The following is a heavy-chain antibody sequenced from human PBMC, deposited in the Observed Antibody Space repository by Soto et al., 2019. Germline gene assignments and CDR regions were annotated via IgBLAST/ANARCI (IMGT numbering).Heavy chain of an antibody. J-gene: IGHJ6*02. D-gene: IGHD6-19*01. CDR1: FTSYD. CDR3: ARGPGSSDWRFSYYYMDV. Sequence: QVQLVQSGAEVKKPGASVKVSCTFTSYDINWVRQATGQGLEWMGWMNPNSGNTRYAQKFQGRVTMTRNTSTFTAYMELSSLRSEDTAVYYCARGPGSSDWRFSYYYMDVWGQGTTVTVSS. V-gene: IGHV1-8*01. CDR2: MNPNSGNT.